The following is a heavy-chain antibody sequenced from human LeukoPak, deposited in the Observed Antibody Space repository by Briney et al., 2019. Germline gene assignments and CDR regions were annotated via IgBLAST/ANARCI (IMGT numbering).Heavy chain of an antibody. CDR1: GGSISSGGYY. D-gene: IGHD2-2*01. J-gene: IGHJ3*02. V-gene: IGHV4-31*03. CDR3: ARERTLSYDAFDI. CDR2: IYYSGST. Sequence: PSETLSLTCTVSGGSISSGGYYWSWIRQHPGKGLEWIGYIYYSGSTYYNPSLKSRVTISVDTSKNQFSLKLSSVTAADTAVYYCARERTLSYDAFDIWGQGTMVTVSS.